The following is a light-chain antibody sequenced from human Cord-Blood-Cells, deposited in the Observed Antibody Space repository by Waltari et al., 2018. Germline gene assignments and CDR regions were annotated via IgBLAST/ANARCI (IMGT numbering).Light chain of an antibody. CDR2: AAS. Sequence: DIQMTQYQSSLSASVEDRVTITCRASQSISSYLNWYQQKPGKAPKLLIYAASSLQSGVPSRFSGSGSGTDFTLTISSLQPEDFATYYCQQSYSTPLTFGGGTKVEIK. J-gene: IGKJ4*01. V-gene: IGKV1-39*01. CDR1: QSISSY. CDR3: QQSYSTPLT.